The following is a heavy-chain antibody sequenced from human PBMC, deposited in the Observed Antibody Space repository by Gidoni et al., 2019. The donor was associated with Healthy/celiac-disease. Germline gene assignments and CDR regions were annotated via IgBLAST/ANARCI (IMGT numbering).Heavy chain of an antibody. V-gene: IGHV3-21*01. CDR3: AREIAVAGNTYYYYGMDV. J-gene: IGHJ6*02. CDR2: ISSSSSYI. D-gene: IGHD6-19*01. CDR1: GFTFSRYS. Sequence: EVQLVESGGGLVKPGGSLRLSCAASGFTFSRYSMNWVRQAPGKGLEWVSSISSSSSYIDYADSVKVRVTISRDNAKNSLYLQMNSLRAEDTAVYYCAREIAVAGNTYYYYGMDVWGQGTTVTVSS.